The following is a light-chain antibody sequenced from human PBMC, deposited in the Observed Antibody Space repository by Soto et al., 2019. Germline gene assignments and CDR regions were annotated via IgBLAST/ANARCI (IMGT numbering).Light chain of an antibody. J-gene: IGLJ1*01. CDR1: SSDVGGYNY. CDR3: SSYTSSNTLV. CDR2: EVS. Sequence: QSALTQPASVSGSPGQSITISCTGTSSDVGGYNYVSWYQQHPGKAPKLMIYEVSNRPSGVSNRFSGSKSGNTASLTTSGLQAEDEADYYCSSYTSSNTLVFGTGTKVTVL. V-gene: IGLV2-14*01.